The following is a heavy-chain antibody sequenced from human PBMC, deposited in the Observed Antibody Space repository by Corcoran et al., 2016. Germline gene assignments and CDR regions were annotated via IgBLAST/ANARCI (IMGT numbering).Heavy chain of an antibody. D-gene: IGHD1-26*01. CDR3: ARGGGARAYWYFDL. CDR2: MYYSGST. Sequence: QVQLQESGPGLVKPSETLSLTYTVSGGSLSSHYWSWIRQPPAKGLQYIGYMYYSGSTNYNPSLKSRVTISVDTSKNQFSLKLSSVTAADTAVYYGARGGGARAYWYFDLWGRGTLVTVSS. CDR1: GGSLSSHY. V-gene: IGHV4-59*11. J-gene: IGHJ2*01.